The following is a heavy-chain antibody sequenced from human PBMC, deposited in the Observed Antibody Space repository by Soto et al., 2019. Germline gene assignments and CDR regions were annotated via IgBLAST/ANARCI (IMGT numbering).Heavy chain of an antibody. J-gene: IGHJ6*02. CDR2: ISAYNGNT. CDR3: ARDSPFTVTTVSSGYYYYGMDV. CDR1: GYTFTSYG. V-gene: IGHV1-18*01. D-gene: IGHD4-4*01. Sequence: ASVKVSCQASGYTFTSYGISWVRQAPGQGLEWMGWISAYNGNTNYAQKLQGRVTMTTDTSTSTAYMELRSLRSDDTAVYYCARDSPFTVTTVSSGYYYYGMDVWGQGTTVTVSS.